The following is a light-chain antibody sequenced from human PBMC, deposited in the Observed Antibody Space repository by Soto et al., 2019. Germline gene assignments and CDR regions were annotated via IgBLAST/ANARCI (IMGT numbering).Light chain of an antibody. CDR2: DVT. CDR1: STDVGANNY. Sequence: QYALTQPASVYGSPGQSITISCTGTSTDVGANNYVSWYQQHLGSAPKVMIYDVTNRPSGVSIRFSGSKSGNSASLTISGLQAEDESDYYCYSHVDATAGLFCGGTKVTVL. J-gene: IGLJ2*01. V-gene: IGLV2-14*01. CDR3: YSHVDATAGL.